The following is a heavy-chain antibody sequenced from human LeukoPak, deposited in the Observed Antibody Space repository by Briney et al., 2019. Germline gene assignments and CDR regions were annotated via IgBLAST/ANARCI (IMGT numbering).Heavy chain of an antibody. J-gene: IGHJ4*02. D-gene: IGHD3-16*01. V-gene: IGHV1-18*01. CDR3: ARDGPGFGYFDH. Sequence: ASVKVSCKTSGYLFTNYHINWLRQAPGQGLEWIRWISTYNGGTKFLQKFQGRVTLTTDTSTTTGYMELRSLTSDDTAGYYCARDGPGFGYFDHWGQGTVVTVSS. CDR1: GYLFTNYH. CDR2: ISTYNGGT.